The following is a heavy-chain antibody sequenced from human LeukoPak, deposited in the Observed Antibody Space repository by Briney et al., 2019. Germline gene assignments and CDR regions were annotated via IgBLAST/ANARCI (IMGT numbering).Heavy chain of an antibody. CDR3: ARRARPDNWFDP. V-gene: IGHV4-59*08. Sequence: SETLSLTCTVSGGSISSYYWSWIRQPPGKGLEWIGYIYYSGSTNYNPSLKSRVTISVDTSKNQFFLKLSSVTAADTAVYYCARRARPDNWFDPWGQGTLVTVSS. D-gene: IGHD6-6*01. J-gene: IGHJ5*02. CDR2: IYYSGST. CDR1: GGSISSYY.